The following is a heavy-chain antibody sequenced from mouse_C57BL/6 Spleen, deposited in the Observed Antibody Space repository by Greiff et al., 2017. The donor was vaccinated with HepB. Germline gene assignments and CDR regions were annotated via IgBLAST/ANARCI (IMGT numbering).Heavy chain of an antibody. J-gene: IGHJ2*01. V-gene: IGHV1-61*01. Sequence: QVQLQQPGAELVRPGSSVKMSCKASGYTFTSYWMDWVKQRPGQGLEWIGNIYPSDSETHYNQKFKDKATLTVDKSSSTAYMQLRSLTSEDSAVYYCARRPDSLTPPFDYWGQGTTLTVSS. D-gene: IGHD2-13*01. CDR2: IYPSDSET. CDR3: ARRPDSLTPPFDY. CDR1: GYTFTSYW.